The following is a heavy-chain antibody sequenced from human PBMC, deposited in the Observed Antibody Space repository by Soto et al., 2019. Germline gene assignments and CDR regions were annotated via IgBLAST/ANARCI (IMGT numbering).Heavy chain of an antibody. CDR1: GFTFSSYG. J-gene: IGHJ4*02. V-gene: IGHV3-33*01. CDR3: ARARSYYDILTGYSFAFDY. Sequence: GGSLRLSCAASGFTFSSYGMHWVRQAPGKGLEWVAVIWYDGSNKYYADSVEGRFTISRDNSKNTLYLQMNSLRAEDTAVYYCARARSYYDILTGYSFAFDYWGQGTLVTVSS. CDR2: IWYDGSNK. D-gene: IGHD3-9*01.